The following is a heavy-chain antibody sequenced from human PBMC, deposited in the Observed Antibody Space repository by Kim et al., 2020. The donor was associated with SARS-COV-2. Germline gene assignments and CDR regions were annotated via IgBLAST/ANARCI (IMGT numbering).Heavy chain of an antibody. J-gene: IGHJ4*02. CDR3: ARIPEGYSSSWYSDY. V-gene: IGHV4-39*01. D-gene: IGHD6-13*01. Sequence: PSLKSRVTISVDTSKNPFSLKLSSVTAADTAVYYCARIPEGYSSSWYSDYWGQGTLVTVSS.